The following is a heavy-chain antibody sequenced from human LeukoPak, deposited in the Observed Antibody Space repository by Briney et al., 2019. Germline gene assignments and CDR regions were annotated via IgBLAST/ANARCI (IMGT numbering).Heavy chain of an antibody. J-gene: IGHJ4*02. CDR2: IYYSGST. V-gene: IGHV4-31*03. D-gene: IGHD3-10*01. Sequence: PSETLSLTCTVSGGSISSGGYYWSWIRQHPGKGLEWIGYIYYSGSTYYNPSLKSRVTISVDTSKNQFSLKLSSVTAADTAVYYCARDGTMVRGVIDYWGQGTLVTVSS. CDR1: GGSISSGGYY. CDR3: ARDGTMVRGVIDY.